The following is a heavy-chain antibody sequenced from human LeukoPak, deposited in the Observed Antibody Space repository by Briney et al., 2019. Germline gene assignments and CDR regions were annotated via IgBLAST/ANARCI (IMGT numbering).Heavy chain of an antibody. CDR2: IWDDGSNK. D-gene: IGHD6-19*01. Sequence: PTGKSLRLSCAASGFTFSSYGMHWVRQAPGKGLEWVAVIWDDGSNKYYADSVKGRFTISRDNSKDTLYLQMNSLRAEDTAVYYCAREAGAPNWFDPWGQGTLVTVSS. CDR1: GFTFSSYG. CDR3: AREAGAPNWFDP. V-gene: IGHV3-33*01. J-gene: IGHJ5*02.